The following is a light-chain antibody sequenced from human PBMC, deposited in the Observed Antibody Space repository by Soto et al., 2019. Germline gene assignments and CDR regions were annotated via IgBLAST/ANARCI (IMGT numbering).Light chain of an antibody. CDR2: GVS. Sequence: QSALTQPASVSGSPGQSISISCTGTSRDVGGYEHVSWYQQHPGKAPRLIIHGVSSRPSGVSNRFSGSKSGNTASLTISGLQTEYEADYYCSSYTGVSLYVFGTGTKLTVL. V-gene: IGLV2-14*01. CDR1: SRDVGGYEH. CDR3: SSYTGVSLYV. J-gene: IGLJ1*01.